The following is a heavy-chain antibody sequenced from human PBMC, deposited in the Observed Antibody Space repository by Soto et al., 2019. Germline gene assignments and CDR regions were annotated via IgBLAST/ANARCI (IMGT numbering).Heavy chain of an antibody. V-gene: IGHV4-59*01. CDR2: IYYSGST. CDR3: ARVEKRDFYYYYGMDV. J-gene: IGHJ6*02. D-gene: IGHD6-25*01. CDR1: GGSISSYY. Sequence: QVQLQESGPGLVKPSETLSLTCTVSGGSISSYYWSWIRQPPGKGLEWIGYIYYSGSTNYNPSLKSRVTISVATSKKQFSLKLSSVTAADTAVYYCARVEKRDFYYYYGMDVWGQGTTVTVSS.